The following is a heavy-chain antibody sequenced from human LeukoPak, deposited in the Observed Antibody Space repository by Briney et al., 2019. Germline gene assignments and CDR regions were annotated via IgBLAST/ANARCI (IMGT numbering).Heavy chain of an antibody. D-gene: IGHD1-14*01. CDR1: GGSVSSGPYY. V-gene: IGHV4-61*01. Sequence: SETLSLTCSVSGGSVSSGPYYWSWIRQPPGKGLEWIGYIYYSGSTNYNPSLKSRVTISVDTSKNQFSLKLSSVTAADTAVYYCARDMRDPRAITTWGGSYFDYWGQGTLVTVSS. CDR3: ARDMRDPRAITTWGGSYFDY. J-gene: IGHJ4*02. CDR2: IYYSGST.